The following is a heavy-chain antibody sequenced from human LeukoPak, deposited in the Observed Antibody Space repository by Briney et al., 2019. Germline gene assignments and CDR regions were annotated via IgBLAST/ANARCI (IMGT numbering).Heavy chain of an antibody. CDR2: IRYDGSNK. CDR3: AKGGYYGSGSHFDY. CDR1: GFTFSSYG. J-gene: IGHJ4*02. V-gene: IGHV3-30*02. D-gene: IGHD3-10*01. Sequence: PGGSLRLSCAASGFTFSSYGMHWVRQAPGKGLEWVAFIRYDGSNKYYADSVKGRFTISRDNSKNTLYLQMNSLRAEDTAVYYCAKGGYYGSGSHFDYWGQGTLVTVSS.